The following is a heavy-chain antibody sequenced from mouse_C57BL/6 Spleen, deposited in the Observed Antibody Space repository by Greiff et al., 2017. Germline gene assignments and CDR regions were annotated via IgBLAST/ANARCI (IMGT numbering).Heavy chain of an antibody. J-gene: IGHJ2*01. V-gene: IGHV1-62-2*01. CDR2: FYPGRGSI. D-gene: IGHD2-5*01. CDR1: GYTFTEYT. Sequence: VQLQQSGAELVKPGASVTLSCKASGYTFTEYTIHWVKQRSGQGLEWIGWFYPGRGSIKYNEKFKDTATLTADKSSSTVYMELSRLTSEDSAVYFGARHEDSYSNYVNVDYWGQGTTLTVSS. CDR3: ARHEDSYSNYVNVDY.